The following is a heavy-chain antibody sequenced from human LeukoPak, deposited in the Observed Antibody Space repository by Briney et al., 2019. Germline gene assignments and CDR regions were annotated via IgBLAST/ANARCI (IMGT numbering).Heavy chain of an antibody. CDR3: AKDLGPDDDFDI. CDR2: ISWNSGSI. V-gene: IGHV3-9*01. Sequence: GGSLRLSWAASGFTLDYYAMHWVRLAPGKGLEWVSGISWNSGSIGYADSVKGRFTISRDIATNSLYLQMNSLRAEDTALYYGAKDLGPDDDFDIWGQGTMVTVSS. J-gene: IGHJ3*02. CDR1: GFTLDYYA.